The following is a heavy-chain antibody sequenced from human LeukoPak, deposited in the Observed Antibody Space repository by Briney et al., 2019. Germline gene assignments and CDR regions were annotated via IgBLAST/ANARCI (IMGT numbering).Heavy chain of an antibody. CDR1: GFTFSSYW. J-gene: IGHJ4*02. CDR3: ASYYGSGKFHQY. D-gene: IGHD3-10*01. V-gene: IGHV3-7*01. CDR2: IKQDGSEK. Sequence: PGGSLRLSCTASGFTFSSYWMSWVRQAPGKGLEWMANIKQDGSEKYYVDSVKGRLTISRDNAKNSLYLQMNSLRVEDTAVYYCASYYGSGKFHQYWGQGTLVTVSS.